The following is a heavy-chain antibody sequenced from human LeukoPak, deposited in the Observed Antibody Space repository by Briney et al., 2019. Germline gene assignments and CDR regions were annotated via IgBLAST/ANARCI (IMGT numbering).Heavy chain of an antibody. CDR1: GYTLSGYY. D-gene: IGHD1-26*01. V-gene: IGHV1-2*02. CDR2: INPNSGGT. CDR3: ARVAYLVGASPFEY. Sequence: ASVKVSCKASGYTLSGYYMHWVRQAPGQGLEWMGWINPNSGGTKYAQNFQGRVTMTRDTSTSTAYMELSSLRSDDTGVYYCARVAYLVGASPFEYWGQGTLVTVSS. J-gene: IGHJ4*02.